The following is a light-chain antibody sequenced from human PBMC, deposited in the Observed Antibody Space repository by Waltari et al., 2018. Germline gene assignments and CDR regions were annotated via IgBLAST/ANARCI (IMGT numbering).Light chain of an antibody. CDR1: NSNIGNNA. Sequence: QSVLTQPPSVSEAPRQWVTISCSGSNSNIGNNAVNWYQKLPGKAPKLLIYYDNLLSPGVSDRFSGSKSDTSASLAISGLQSEDEAYYYCEAWDDTLNGVVFGGGTKLTVL. V-gene: IGLV1-36*01. J-gene: IGLJ3*02. CDR3: EAWDDTLNGVV. CDR2: YDN.